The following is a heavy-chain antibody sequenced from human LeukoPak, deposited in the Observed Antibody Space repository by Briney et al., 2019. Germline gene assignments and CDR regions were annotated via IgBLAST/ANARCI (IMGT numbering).Heavy chain of an antibody. CDR1: GFTFSSYW. CDR3: ARDSKYQLLFSPLDY. Sequence: GGSLRLSCAASGFTFSSYWMSWVRQAPGKGLEWVSAISGSGGSTYYADSVKGRFTISRDNSKNTLYLQMNSLRAEDTAVYYCARDSKYQLLFSPLDYWGQGTLVTVSS. D-gene: IGHD2-2*01. CDR2: ISGSGGST. J-gene: IGHJ4*02. V-gene: IGHV3-23*01.